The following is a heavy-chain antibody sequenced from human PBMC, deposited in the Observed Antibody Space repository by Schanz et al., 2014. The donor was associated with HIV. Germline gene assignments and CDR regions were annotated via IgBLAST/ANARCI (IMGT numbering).Heavy chain of an antibody. Sequence: QVQLVESGGGVVQPGRSLRLSCAASEFIFSSYAMHWVRQAPGKGLEWVAAMWYDESHKGYADSVKGRFTISRDNSKNTLYLEMNSLRPEDTAVYYCARETSGFSTSWPPRYHYYGMDVWGQGTTVTVSS. CDR1: EFIFSSYA. V-gene: IGHV3-33*08. J-gene: IGHJ6*02. CDR3: ARETSGFSTSWPPRYHYYGMDV. CDR2: MWYDESHK. D-gene: IGHD6-13*01.